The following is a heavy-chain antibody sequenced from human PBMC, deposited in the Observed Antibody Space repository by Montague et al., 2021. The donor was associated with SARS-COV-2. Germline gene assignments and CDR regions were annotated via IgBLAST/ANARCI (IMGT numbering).Heavy chain of an antibody. J-gene: IGHJ4*02. D-gene: IGHD6-13*01. CDR3: ARAPDAYAAFGY. CDR2: IYTSGPT. CDR1: GDSIGTGSYY. Sequence: TLSLTCAVSGDSIGTGSYYSCCIRRPAGEVLEWRGLIYTSGPTYNPSLLINRGIISLDTSKNPFSLKLSSSTTADTVFYYCARAPDAYAAFGYWGQGIPVTVSS. V-gene: IGHV4-61*02.